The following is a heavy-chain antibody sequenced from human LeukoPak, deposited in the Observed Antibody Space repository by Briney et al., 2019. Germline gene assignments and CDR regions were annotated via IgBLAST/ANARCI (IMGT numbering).Heavy chain of an antibody. CDR3: ARHVSPPYYGSGSPFDY. V-gene: IGHV5-51*01. D-gene: IGHD3-10*01. CDR1: GYSFTSYW. Sequence: GESLKISCKGSGYSFTSYWIGWVRQMPGKGLEWMGIIYPGDSDTRYSPSFQGQVTISADKSLSTAYLQWSSLKASDTAMYYCARHVSPPYYGSGSPFDYWGQGTLVTVSS. CDR2: IYPGDSDT. J-gene: IGHJ4*02.